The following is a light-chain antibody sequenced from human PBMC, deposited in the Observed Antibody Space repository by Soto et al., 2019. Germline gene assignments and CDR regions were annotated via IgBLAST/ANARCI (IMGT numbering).Light chain of an antibody. CDR3: QQFGEWPS. V-gene: IGKV3D-15*01. CDR1: QSVSSH. CDR2: DSS. J-gene: IGKJ1*01. Sequence: EIRMTQSPATLSVSPGDNATLSCRASQSVSSHVVWYQQKPGQAPRLLISDSSTRAPGIPARFSGSGSGTELPLAVSSLQPGDFAFYYCQQFGEWPSFGLGTKVEI.